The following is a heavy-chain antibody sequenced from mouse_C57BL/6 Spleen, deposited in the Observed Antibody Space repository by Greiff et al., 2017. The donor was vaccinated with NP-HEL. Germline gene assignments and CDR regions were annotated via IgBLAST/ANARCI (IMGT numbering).Heavy chain of an antibody. V-gene: IGHV2-2*01. Sequence: VKLVESGPGLVQPSQSLSITCTVSGFSLTSYGVHWVRQSPGKGLEWLGVIWSGGSTDYNAAFISRLSISKDNSKSQVFFKMNSLQADDTAIYYCARNPPVVPYWYFDVWGTGTTVTVSS. CDR2: IWSGGST. CDR1: GFSLTSYG. CDR3: ARNPPVVPYWYFDV. J-gene: IGHJ1*03. D-gene: IGHD1-1*01.